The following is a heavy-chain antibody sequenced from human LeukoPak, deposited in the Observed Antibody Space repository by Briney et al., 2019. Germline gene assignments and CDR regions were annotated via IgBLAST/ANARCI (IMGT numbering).Heavy chain of an antibody. CDR2: IYSGGST. J-gene: IGHJ1*01. V-gene: IGHV3-53*01. Sequence: EGSLRLSCAASGFTVSSNYMSWVRQAPGKGLEWVSVIYSGGSTYYADSVKGRFTISRDNSKNTLYLQMNSLRAEDTAVYYCAKTPLLNYYDSSVLIRKGYFQHWGQGTLVTVSS. CDR1: GFTVSSNY. CDR3: AKTPLLNYYDSSVLIRKGYFQH. D-gene: IGHD3-22*01.